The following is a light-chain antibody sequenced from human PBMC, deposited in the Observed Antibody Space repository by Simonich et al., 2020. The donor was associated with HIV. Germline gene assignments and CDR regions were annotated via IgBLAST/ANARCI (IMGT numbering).Light chain of an antibody. V-gene: IGKV3D-20*01. CDR2: DAS. CDR3: QQYGSSPLFT. Sequence: EVVMTQSPATLSVSPGERATLSCRASPSVSSSYLAWYQQKPGLAPRLLIYDASSRATGIPDRFSGSGSGTDFTLTISRLEPEDFAVYYCQQYGSSPLFTFGPGTKVDIK. J-gene: IGKJ3*01. CDR1: PSVSSSY.